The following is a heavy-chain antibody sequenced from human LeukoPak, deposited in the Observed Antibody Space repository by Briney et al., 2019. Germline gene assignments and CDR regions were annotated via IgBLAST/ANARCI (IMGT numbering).Heavy chain of an antibody. Sequence: SETLSLTCAVYGGSFSGYYWSWIRQPPGKGLEWIGSIHHSGSIYNNPSLKSRVTISVDTSKNQFSLKLSSVTAADTAVYYCARAFGVVIYFDYWGQGTLVTVSS. J-gene: IGHJ4*02. CDR1: GGSFSGYY. CDR3: ARAFGVVIYFDY. V-gene: IGHV4-34*01. CDR2: IHHSGSI. D-gene: IGHD3-3*01.